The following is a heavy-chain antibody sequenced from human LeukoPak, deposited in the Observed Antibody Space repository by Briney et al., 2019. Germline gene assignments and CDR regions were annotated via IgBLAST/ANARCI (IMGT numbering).Heavy chain of an antibody. CDR1: GYTFTSYD. D-gene: IGHD2-15*01. V-gene: IGHV1-8*01. Sequence: GASVKVSCKASGYTFTSYDINWVRQATGHGLEWRGWMNPNSGNTGSAQKFPGRVTMTRNTSISTAYMELSSLRSEDTAVYYCARVRRYCSAGSCYSWAFDIWGQGTMVTVSS. CDR3: ARVRRYCSAGSCYSWAFDI. CDR2: MNPNSGNT. J-gene: IGHJ3*02.